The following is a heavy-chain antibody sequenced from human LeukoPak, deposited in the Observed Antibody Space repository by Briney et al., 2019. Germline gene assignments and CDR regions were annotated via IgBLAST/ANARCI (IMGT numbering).Heavy chain of an antibody. Sequence: ASVKVSCKASGYTFTAYYIHWVRQAPGQGLEWMGCISPNSDGTNYAQKFQGRVTMTRDTSISTVYMELSRLRSDDTAVYFCARAQASTSCYHFDYWGQGTLVTVSS. CDR1: GYTFTAYY. CDR3: ARAQASTSCYHFDY. CDR2: ISPNSDGT. D-gene: IGHD2-2*01. V-gene: IGHV1-2*02. J-gene: IGHJ4*02.